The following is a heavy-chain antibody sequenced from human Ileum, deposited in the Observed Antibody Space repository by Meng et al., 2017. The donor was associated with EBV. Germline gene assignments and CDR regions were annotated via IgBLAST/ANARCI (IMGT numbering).Heavy chain of an antibody. CDR3: ASSDYYRSDY. J-gene: IGHJ4*02. D-gene: IGHD3-22*01. V-gene: IGHV4-39*07. Sequence: QLQLQESGPGLVKPSETLSLTCTVSGGSSRRISDYWGWIRQPPGKGLEWIGSIYYSGSAYYSPSLKSRVTISLDKSKNQLSLKLNSVTAADTAVYYCASSDYYRSDYWGQGTLVTVSS. CDR2: IYYSGSA. CDR1: GGSSRRISDY.